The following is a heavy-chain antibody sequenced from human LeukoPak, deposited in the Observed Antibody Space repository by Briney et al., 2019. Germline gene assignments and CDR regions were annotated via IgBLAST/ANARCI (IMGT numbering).Heavy chain of an antibody. CDR3: ASLYPGIAVAGTGAWFDP. J-gene: IGHJ5*02. D-gene: IGHD6-19*01. CDR1: GHSFTSYW. Sequence: RGESLKISCKSSGHSFTSYWISWVRQMPGKGLEWMGRIDPSDSYTNYSPSFQGHVTISADKSISTAYLQWSSLKASDTAMYYCASLYPGIAVAGTGAWFDPWGQGTLVTVSS. CDR2: IDPSDSYT. V-gene: IGHV5-10-1*01.